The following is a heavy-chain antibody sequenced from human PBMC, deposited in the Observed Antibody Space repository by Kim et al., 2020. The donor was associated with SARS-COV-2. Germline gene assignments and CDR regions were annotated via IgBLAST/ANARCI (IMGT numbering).Heavy chain of an antibody. CDR2: IWYDGSNK. D-gene: IGHD3-3*01. V-gene: IGHV3-33*01. J-gene: IGHJ6*02. Sequence: GGSLRLSCAASGFTFSSYGMHWVRQAPGKGLEWVAVIWYDGSNKYYADSVKGRFTISRDNSKNTLYLQMNSLRAEDTAVYYCATLYDFWSGYSRYYYYYGMDVWGQGTTVTVSS. CDR3: ATLYDFWSGYSRYYYYYGMDV. CDR1: GFTFSSYG.